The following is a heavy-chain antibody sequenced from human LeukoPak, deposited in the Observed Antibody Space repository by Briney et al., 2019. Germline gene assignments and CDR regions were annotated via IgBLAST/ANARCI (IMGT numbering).Heavy chain of an antibody. J-gene: IGHJ4*02. V-gene: IGHV4-59*13. D-gene: IGHD5-18*01. CDR2: IYYSGST. Sequence: SETLSLTCTVSGGSISNYYWSWIRQPPGKGLEWIAYIYYSGSTNYNPSLKSRVTISVDTSKNQFSLKLSSVTAADTAVYYCARDARGYSYIDYWGQGTLVTVSS. CDR1: GGSISNYY. CDR3: ARDARGYSYIDY.